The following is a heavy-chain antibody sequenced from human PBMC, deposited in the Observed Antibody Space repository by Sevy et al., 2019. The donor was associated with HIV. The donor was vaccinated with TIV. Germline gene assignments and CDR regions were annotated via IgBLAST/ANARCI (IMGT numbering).Heavy chain of an antibody. V-gene: IGHV3-30*18. J-gene: IGHJ4*02. D-gene: IGHD3-10*01. CDR2: ILYDGSNE. CDR1: GFTFNGYG. CDR3: AKGLHYGSGSYYGGTDY. Sequence: GGSLRLSCAASGFTFNGYGMHWVRQAPGKGLEWVAVILYDGSNEYYADSVKGRFTISRDNSKNTGYLQMNRLRTEDTAVYYCAKGLHYGSGSYYGGTDYWGQGTLVTVSS.